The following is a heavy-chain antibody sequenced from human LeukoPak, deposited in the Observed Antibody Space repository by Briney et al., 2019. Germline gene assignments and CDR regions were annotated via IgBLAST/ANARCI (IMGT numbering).Heavy chain of an antibody. CDR1: GYTFTSYD. Sequence: ASMKVSCKASGYTFTSYDISWVRQAPGQGLEWMGWISTYNGNTNFAQKLQGGVTMTTDTSTSTAYMELRGLRSDDSAVYYCATTAKGYCTSTSCLSWFGPWGQGTLVTVSS. V-gene: IGHV1-18*01. CDR2: ISTYNGNT. CDR3: ATTAKGYCTSTSCLSWFGP. D-gene: IGHD2-2*01. J-gene: IGHJ5*02.